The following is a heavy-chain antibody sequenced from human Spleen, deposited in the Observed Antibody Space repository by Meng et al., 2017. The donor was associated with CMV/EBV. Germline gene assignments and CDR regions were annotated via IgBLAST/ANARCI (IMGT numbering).Heavy chain of an antibody. CDR3: VRENGHYHHYGMDV. CDR2: ISPSSAYK. Sequence: GGSLRLSCAVSGFTVSSNYMSWVRQAPGKGLEWVSSISPSSAYKDYADSVKGRFTISRDNAKNSVFLQMTSLRAEDTAVYYCVRENGHYHHYGMDVWGQGTTVTVSS. CDR1: GFTVSSNY. V-gene: IGHV3-21*01. D-gene: IGHD2-8*01. J-gene: IGHJ6*02.